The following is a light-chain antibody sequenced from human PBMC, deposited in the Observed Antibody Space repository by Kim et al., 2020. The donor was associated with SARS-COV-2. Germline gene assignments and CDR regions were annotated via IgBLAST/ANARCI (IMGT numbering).Light chain of an antibody. J-gene: IGKJ4*01. CDR1: QNITNS. Sequence: DIQMTQSPSILSASVGDRVTITCRASQNITNSLAWYQQKPGKGPQLLIYKASTLDSGVPSRFSGAGSGTEFTLIINSLHPDDFASYYCQQYDRYPLIFGGGTKVDFK. CDR2: KAS. CDR3: QQYDRYPLI. V-gene: IGKV1-5*03.